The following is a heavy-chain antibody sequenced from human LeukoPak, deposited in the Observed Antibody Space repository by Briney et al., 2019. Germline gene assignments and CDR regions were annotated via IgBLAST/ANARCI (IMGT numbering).Heavy chain of an antibody. CDR3: ARALNWKEYYFDF. V-gene: IGHV3-66*01. D-gene: IGHD1-20*01. J-gene: IGHJ4*02. CDR2: IYSGGST. CDR1: GFTVSGTY. Sequence: PGGSLTLSCEASGFTVSGTYMTWVRQAPGKGLEWVSVIYSGGSTYYAGSVKGRFIISRDNSKNTLYLHMNSLRAEDTAVYYCARALNWKEYYFDFWGQGALVTVSS.